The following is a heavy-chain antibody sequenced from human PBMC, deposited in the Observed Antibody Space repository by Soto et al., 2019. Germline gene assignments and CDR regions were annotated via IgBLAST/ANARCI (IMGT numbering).Heavy chain of an antibody. CDR2: IDPSDSQT. CDR3: ARSGSGSPLY. J-gene: IGHJ4*02. V-gene: IGHV5-10-1*04. D-gene: IGHD3-10*01. Sequence: GESLKISCKGSGYSFAGYWITWVRQKPGKGLEWMGRIDPSDSQTYYSPSFQGQVTISADKSISTAYLQWSSLKASDTAMYYCARSGSGSPLYWGQGTSVTVSS. CDR1: GYSFAGYW.